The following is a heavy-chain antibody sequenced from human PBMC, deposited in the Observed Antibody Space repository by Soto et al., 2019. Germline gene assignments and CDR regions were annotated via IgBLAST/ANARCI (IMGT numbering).Heavy chain of an antibody. V-gene: IGHV4-59*08. CDR1: GGSISSYY. D-gene: IGHD6-19*01. J-gene: IGHJ4*02. Sequence: SETLSLTCTVSGGSISSYYWSWIRQPPGKGLEWIGYIYYTGSTNYNPSLKSRVTISLDTSKNQFSLKLSSVTAADTAVYYCARQSSGQRLNFDYWGQGTLVTVSS. CDR2: IYYTGST. CDR3: ARQSSGQRLNFDY.